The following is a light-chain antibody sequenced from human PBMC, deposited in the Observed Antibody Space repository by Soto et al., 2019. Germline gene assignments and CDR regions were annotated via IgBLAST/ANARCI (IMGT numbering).Light chain of an antibody. CDR3: QQSYSIPPLT. J-gene: IGKJ4*01. V-gene: IGKV1-39*01. Sequence: DIQMTQSPSSLSASVGDRVTIICRASQSVSSYLNWYQQKPGKAPKLLISAASSLQSGVPSRFSGSGSGTHVTLTISSLQPEDFATYYCQQSYSIPPLTFGGGTKVEIK. CDR1: QSVSSY. CDR2: AAS.